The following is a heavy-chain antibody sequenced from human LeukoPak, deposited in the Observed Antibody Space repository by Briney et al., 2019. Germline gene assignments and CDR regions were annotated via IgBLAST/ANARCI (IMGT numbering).Heavy chain of an antibody. CDR1: GGSISSYY. Sequence: SETLSLTCTVSGGSISSYYWSWIQQPPGKGLEWIGYIYYSGSTNYNPSLKSRVTISVDTSKNQFSLKLSSVTAADTAVYYCARDNIVVVTAIPHYYYYYGMDVWGQGTTVTVSS. V-gene: IGHV4-59*01. CDR3: ARDNIVVVTAIPHYYYYYGMDV. CDR2: IYYSGST. J-gene: IGHJ6*02. D-gene: IGHD2-21*02.